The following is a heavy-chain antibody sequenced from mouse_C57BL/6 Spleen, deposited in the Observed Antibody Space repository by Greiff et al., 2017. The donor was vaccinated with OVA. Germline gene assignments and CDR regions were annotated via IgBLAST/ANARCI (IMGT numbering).Heavy chain of an antibody. CDR2: IRNKANGYTT. J-gene: IGHJ1*03. V-gene: IGHV7-3*01. Sequence: DVMLVESGGGLVQPGGSLSLSCAASGFTFTDYYMSWVRQPPGKALEWLGFIRNKANGYTTEYSESVKGRFTISRDNSQSILYLQMNALRAEDTAAYYCARSYYCGGWYFDVWGTGTTVTVSS. CDR1: GFTFTDYY. D-gene: IGHD1-1*02. CDR3: ARSYYCGGWYFDV.